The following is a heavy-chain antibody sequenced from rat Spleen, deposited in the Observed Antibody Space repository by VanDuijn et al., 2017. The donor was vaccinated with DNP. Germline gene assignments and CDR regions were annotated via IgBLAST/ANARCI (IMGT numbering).Heavy chain of an antibody. CDR2: ITSNGGAT. D-gene: IGHD1-6*01. CDR1: GFTFSYYW. CDR3: ARHERTTGLGFDY. Sequence: EVQLMESGGDLVQPGKSLKLSCVASGFTFSYYWMTWVRQVPGKGLEWLASITSNGGATYYLDSVKGRFTISRDDAQDTLYLQMNSLRSEDTATYYCARHERTTGLGFDYWGQGVMITVSS. J-gene: IGHJ2*01. V-gene: IGHV5-31*01.